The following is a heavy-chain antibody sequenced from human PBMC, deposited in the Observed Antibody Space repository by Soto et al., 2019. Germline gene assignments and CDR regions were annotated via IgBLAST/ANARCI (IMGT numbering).Heavy chain of an antibody. CDR1: GDSYSISTYS. CDR3: AGMPYTSGLRFDP. V-gene: IGHV4-30-2*01. CDR2: IYQSGVT. D-gene: IGHD6-19*01. Sequence: SATLSLTCNMSGDSYSISTYSWSWIRQPPGKALQWIGFIYQSGVTSYNPSLASRVSISLDRSNNQCSLKLKSVTAADTAVYFCAGMPYTSGLRFDPWGPGTLVTVSS. J-gene: IGHJ5*02.